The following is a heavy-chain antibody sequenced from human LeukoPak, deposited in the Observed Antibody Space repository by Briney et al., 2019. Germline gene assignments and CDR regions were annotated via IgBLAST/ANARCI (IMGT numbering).Heavy chain of an antibody. J-gene: IGHJ4*02. CDR2: ISGSGGST. CDR3: AARNSSSWSLFDY. V-gene: IGHV3-23*01. D-gene: IGHD6-13*01. Sequence: GGSLRLSCAASGFTFSSYAMSWVRQAPGKGLEWVSAISGSGGSTYYADSVKGRFTISRDNSKNTLYLQMNSLRAEDTAVYYCAARNSSSWSLFDYWGQGTLVTVSS. CDR1: GFTFSSYA.